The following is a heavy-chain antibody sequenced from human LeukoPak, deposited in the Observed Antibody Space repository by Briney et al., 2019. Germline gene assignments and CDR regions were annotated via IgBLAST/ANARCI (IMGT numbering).Heavy chain of an antibody. J-gene: IGHJ4*02. CDR3: ARQWELLSEIDY. Sequence: GESLKISFQVSGYTFSNHWIGWVRQMPGKGLGGIGIIYPGDSYTRYSPSFQGQVTISADKSSSTVYLQSNSLKASDTAIYFCARQWELLSEIDYWGQGTLVTVSS. CDR1: GYTFSNHW. D-gene: IGHD1-26*01. V-gene: IGHV5-51*01. CDR2: IYPGDSYT.